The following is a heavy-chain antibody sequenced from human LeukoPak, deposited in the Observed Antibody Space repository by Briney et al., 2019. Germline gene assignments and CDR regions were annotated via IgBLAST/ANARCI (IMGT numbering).Heavy chain of an antibody. V-gene: IGHV1-46*01. CDR3: AKSNGYGLVDI. D-gene: IGHD3-10*01. CDR2: INPSGGST. J-gene: IGHJ3*02. Sequence: ASVKVSCKASGYTFTSYYMHWVRQAPGQGLEWMGIINPSGGSTNYTQKFQGRVTMTRDMSTSTVYMELSSLRSEDTAVYYCAKSNGYGLVDIWGQGTMVTVSS. CDR1: GYTFTSYY.